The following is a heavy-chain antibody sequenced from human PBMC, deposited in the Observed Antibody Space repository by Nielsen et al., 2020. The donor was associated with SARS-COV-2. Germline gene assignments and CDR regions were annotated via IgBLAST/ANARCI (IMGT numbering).Heavy chain of an antibody. CDR3: ARVHSDTAMVAAGMDV. J-gene: IGHJ6*02. CDR1: GFTFSSYA. Sequence: GESLKISCAASGFTFSSYAMSWIRQAPGKGLEWVSYISSSSSYTNYADSVKGRFTISRDNAKNSLYLQMNSLRAEDTAVYYCARVHSDTAMVAAGMDVWGQGTTVTVSS. CDR2: ISSSSSYT. D-gene: IGHD5-18*01. V-gene: IGHV3-11*05.